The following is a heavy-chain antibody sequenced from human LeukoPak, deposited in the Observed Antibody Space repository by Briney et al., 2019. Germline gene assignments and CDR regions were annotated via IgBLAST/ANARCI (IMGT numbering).Heavy chain of an antibody. D-gene: IGHD6-19*01. J-gene: IGHJ4*02. CDR2: IKQDGSER. CDR1: GFTFSTYW. V-gene: IGHV3-7*01. CDR3: ARDKVAGSMAGSNFDY. Sequence: GGSLRLSCAASGFTFSTYWMSWVRQVPGKGLEWVANIKQDGSERNYVDSVKGRFTISRDNAKNSLYLQMNSLRVEDTAVYYCARDKVAGSMAGSNFDYWGQGTLVTVSS.